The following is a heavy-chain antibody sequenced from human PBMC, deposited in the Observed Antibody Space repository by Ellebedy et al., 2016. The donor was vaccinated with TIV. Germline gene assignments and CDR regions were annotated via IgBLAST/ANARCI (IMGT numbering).Heavy chain of an antibody. Sequence: ASVKVSCKASGYTFTGYYMHWVRQTPGQGLEWMGWINPNSGGTNYAQKFQGRVTMTRDTSINTAYMELSRLRSDDTAVYYCARDSYYGSGIFYGMDVWGQGTTVTVSS. J-gene: IGHJ6*02. CDR3: ARDSYYGSGIFYGMDV. V-gene: IGHV1-2*02. D-gene: IGHD3-10*01. CDR2: INPNSGGT. CDR1: GYTFTGYY.